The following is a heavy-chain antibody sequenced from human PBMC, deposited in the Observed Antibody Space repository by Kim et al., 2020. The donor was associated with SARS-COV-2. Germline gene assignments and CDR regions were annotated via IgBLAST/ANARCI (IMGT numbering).Heavy chain of an antibody. V-gene: IGHV4-34*01. Sequence: SETLSLTCAVYGGSFSGYYWSWIRQPPGKGLEWIGEINHSGSTNYNPSLKSRVTISVDTSKNQFSLKLSSVTAADTAVYYCARVRGTRWGYGSGSQYYFDYWGQGTLVTVSS. D-gene: IGHD3-10*01. J-gene: IGHJ4*02. CDR3: ARVRGTRWGYGSGSQYYFDY. CDR2: INHSGST. CDR1: GGSFSGYY.